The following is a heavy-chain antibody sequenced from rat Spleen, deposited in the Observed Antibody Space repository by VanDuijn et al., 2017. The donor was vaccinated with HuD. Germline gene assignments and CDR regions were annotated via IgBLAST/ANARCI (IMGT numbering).Heavy chain of an antibody. CDR3: ARRHYGYTDYFDY. CDR1: GFTFSDYY. D-gene: IGHD1-9*01. CDR2: ISYEGIRT. V-gene: IGHV5-22*01. Sequence: EVQLVESDGGLVQPGRSLKLSCAASGFTFSDYYMAWVRQAPKKGLEWVASISYEGIRTYYGDSVKGRFTISRDNAKSTLSLQMDSLRSEDTATYYCARRHYGYTDYFDYWGQGVMVTVSS. J-gene: IGHJ2*01.